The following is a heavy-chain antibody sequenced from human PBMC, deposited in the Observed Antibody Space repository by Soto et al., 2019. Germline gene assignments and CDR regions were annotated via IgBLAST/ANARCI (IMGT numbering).Heavy chain of an antibody. CDR2: ISGSGVTT. V-gene: IGHV3-23*01. CDR1: GFTFSSYA. D-gene: IGHD3-9*01. J-gene: IGHJ5*02. CDR3: AKLRYFDWSAYNWFED. Sequence: QSGVSLRLSCAASGFTFSSYAMTWVRQAPGKGLEWVSGISGSGVTTSYADSVKGRFTVSRDNSKNTLYLQMNSLRVEDTAVYHCAKLRYFDWSAYNWFEDWGQGT.